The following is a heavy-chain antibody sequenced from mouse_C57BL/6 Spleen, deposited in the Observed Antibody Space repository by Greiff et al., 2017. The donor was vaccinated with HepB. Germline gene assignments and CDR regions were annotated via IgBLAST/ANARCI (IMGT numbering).Heavy chain of an antibody. CDR2: IWSGGST. CDR1: GFSLTSYG. Sequence: VQLQQSGPGLVQPSQSLSITCTVSGFSLTSYGVHWVRQSPGKGLEWLGVIWSGGSTDYNAAFISRLSISKDNSKSQVFFKMNSLQADDTAIYYCDRAIYYGNYGFAYWGQGTLVTVSA. D-gene: IGHD2-1*01. V-gene: IGHV2-2*01. CDR3: DRAIYYGNYGFAY. J-gene: IGHJ3*01.